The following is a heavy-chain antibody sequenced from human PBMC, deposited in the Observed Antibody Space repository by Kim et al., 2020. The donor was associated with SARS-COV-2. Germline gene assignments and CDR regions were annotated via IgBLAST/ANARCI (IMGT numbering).Heavy chain of an antibody. V-gene: IGHV4-39*01. J-gene: IGHJ4*02. D-gene: IGHD3-22*01. CDR2: IYYSGST. Sequence: SETLSLTCTVSGGSISSSSYYWGWIRQPPGKGLEWFGGIYYSGSTYYNPSLKSRVTISVDTSKNQFSLKLSSVTAADTAEYYCSRCYGYYDSSGYYFPFDYWVQRTLGTVTA. CDR1: GGSISSSSYY. CDR3: SRCYGYYDSSGYYFPFDY.